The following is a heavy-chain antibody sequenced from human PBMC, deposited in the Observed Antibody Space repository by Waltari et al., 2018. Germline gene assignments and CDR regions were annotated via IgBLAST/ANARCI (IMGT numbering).Heavy chain of an antibody. V-gene: IGHV3-21*01. CDR3: ARDAFITIFGVVTPSYGMDV. J-gene: IGHJ6*02. D-gene: IGHD3-3*01. CDR1: GFTFSSYS. Sequence: GFTFSSYSMNWVRHAQGKGLGWVSSISSSSSYIYYADSVKGRFTISRDNVTNSLYLQMNSLRAEYTAVYYCARDAFITIFGVVTPSYGMDVWGQGTTVTVSS. CDR2: ISSSSSYI.